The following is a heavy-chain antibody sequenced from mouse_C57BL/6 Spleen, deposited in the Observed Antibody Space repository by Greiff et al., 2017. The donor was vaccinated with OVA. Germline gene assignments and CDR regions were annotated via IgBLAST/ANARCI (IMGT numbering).Heavy chain of an antibody. CDR3: ARNGFAY. J-gene: IGHJ3*01. Sequence: EVQLVESGGGLVKPRGSLKLSCAASGFTFSDYGMHWVRQAPEKGLEWVAYISSGSSTIYYADTVKGRFTISRDNAKNTLFLQMTSLRSEDTAMYYCARNGFAYWGQGTLVTVSA. V-gene: IGHV5-17*01. CDR2: ISSGSSTI. CDR1: GFTFSDYG.